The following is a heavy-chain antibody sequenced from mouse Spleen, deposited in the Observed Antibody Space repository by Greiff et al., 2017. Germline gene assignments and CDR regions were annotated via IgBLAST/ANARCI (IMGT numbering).Heavy chain of an antibody. CDR3: ASGLLLRSPYAMDY. D-gene: IGHD1-1*01. CDR2: IWGGGST. Sequence: VQLQESGPGLVAPSQSLSITCTVSGFSLTSYGVDWVRQSPGKGLEWLGVIWGGGSTNYNSALKSRLSISKDNSKSQVFLKMNSLQTDDTAMYYCASGLLLRSPYAMDYWGQGTSVTVSS. V-gene: IGHV2-6*01. J-gene: IGHJ4*01. CDR1: GFSLTSYG.